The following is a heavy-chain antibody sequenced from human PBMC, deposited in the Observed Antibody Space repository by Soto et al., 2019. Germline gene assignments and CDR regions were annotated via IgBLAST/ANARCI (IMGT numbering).Heavy chain of an antibody. CDR2: ISYDGSNK. CDR3: ARGDSNGYFHFDY. D-gene: IGHD4-4*01. V-gene: IGHV3-30-3*01. J-gene: IGHJ4*02. CDR1: GFTFSSYA. Sequence: GGSLRLSCAASGFTFSSYAMHWVRQAPGKGLEWVAVISYDGSNKYYADSVRGRFTISRDNSKNTLYLQMNSLRAEDTAVYYCARGDSNGYFHFDYWGQGTLVTVSS.